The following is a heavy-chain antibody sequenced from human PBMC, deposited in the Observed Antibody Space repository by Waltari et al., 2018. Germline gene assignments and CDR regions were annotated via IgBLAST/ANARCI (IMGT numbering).Heavy chain of an antibody. Sequence: EVQLLESGGGLVQPGGSLRLSCAASGFTFSSYAMSWVRQAPGKGLGWVSAISGSGCSTDYADSVKGRFTISRDNSKNTLYLQMNSLRAEDTAVYYCAKGFGAGAAAGTVYWGQGTLVTVSS. D-gene: IGHD6-13*01. CDR3: AKGFGAGAAAGTVY. J-gene: IGHJ4*02. CDR1: GFTFSSYA. V-gene: IGHV3-23*01. CDR2: ISGSGCST.